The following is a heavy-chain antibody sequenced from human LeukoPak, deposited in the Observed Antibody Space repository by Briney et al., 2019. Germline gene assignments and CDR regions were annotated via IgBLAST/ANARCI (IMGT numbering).Heavy chain of an antibody. V-gene: IGHV3-33*01. D-gene: IGHD7-27*01. CDR1: GFTFSTYG. J-gene: IGHJ4*02. CDR2: MRSDGSDI. Sequence: GGSLRLSCAASGFTFSTYGMHWVRQAPGKGLEWVAVMRSDGSDIDYADSVKGRFTISRDNSKNTLYLQMNSLRAEDTAVYYCARDQSPKWGSGERYFDYWGQGTLVTVSS. CDR3: ARDQSPKWGSGERYFDY.